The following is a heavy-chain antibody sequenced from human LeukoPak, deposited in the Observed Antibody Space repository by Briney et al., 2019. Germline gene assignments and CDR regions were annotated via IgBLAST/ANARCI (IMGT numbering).Heavy chain of an antibody. CDR3: ARRYYYNLGSFPFDF. CDR2: IHNSGTT. V-gene: IGHV4-34*01. CDR1: GGPYSGYF. J-gene: IGHJ4*02. D-gene: IGHD3-10*01. Sequence: SETLSLTCAVSGGPYSGYFWSWIRQSSGKGLEWIGEIHNSGTTNYNPSLNSRVTISEDTSKNQFYLNLSSVTAADTAVYYCARRYYYNLGSFPFDFWGQGTLVTVSS.